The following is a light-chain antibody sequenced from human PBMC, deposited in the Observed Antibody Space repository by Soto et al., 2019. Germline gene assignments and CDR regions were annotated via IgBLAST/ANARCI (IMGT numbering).Light chain of an antibody. CDR3: CSYAGSSYYV. Sequence: QSALTQPASVSGSPGQSITISCTGTSSDVGAYNFISWYQHHPGRAPKLIIYEVTIRPSGVSNRFSGSKSGNTASLTISGLQAEDEAYYYCCSYAGSSYYVFGSGTKLTVL. CDR1: SSDVGAYNF. J-gene: IGLJ1*01. CDR2: EVT. V-gene: IGLV2-23*02.